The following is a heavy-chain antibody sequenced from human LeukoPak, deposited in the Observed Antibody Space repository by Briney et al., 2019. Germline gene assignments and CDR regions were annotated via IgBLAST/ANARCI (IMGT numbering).Heavy chain of an antibody. CDR1: GGAFTRAA. CDR3: ATPRVNFYVSGSHYSYYYVDV. V-gene: IGHV1-69*13. Sequence: SVKVSCKASGGAFTRAAVSWVRQAPGQGLEWMGGVFPHSGIADYAQKFQGRVTITPDGSTSTASMELKSVTSEDTAVYYCATPRVNFYVSGSHYSYYYVDVWGSGTAVTVSS. J-gene: IGHJ6*03. D-gene: IGHD3-10*01. CDR2: VFPHSGIA.